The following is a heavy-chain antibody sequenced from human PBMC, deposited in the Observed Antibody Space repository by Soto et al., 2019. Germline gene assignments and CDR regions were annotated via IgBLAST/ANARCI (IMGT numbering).Heavy chain of an antibody. V-gene: IGHV3-21*01. CDR2: ISSSSSYI. CDR3: ARVRSSGWYGGFDP. J-gene: IGHJ5*02. D-gene: IGHD6-19*01. CDR1: GFTFSSYS. Sequence: EVQLVESGGGLVKPGGSLRLSCAASGFTFSSYSMNWVRQAPGKGLEWVSSISSSSSYIYYADSVKGRFTISRDNAKNSLYLQMNSLRAEDTAVYYCARVRSSGWYGGFDPWGQGTLVTVSS.